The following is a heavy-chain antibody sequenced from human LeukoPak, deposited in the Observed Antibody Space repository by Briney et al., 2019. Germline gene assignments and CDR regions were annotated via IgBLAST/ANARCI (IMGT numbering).Heavy chain of an antibody. CDR1: GGSISSYY. V-gene: IGHV4-4*07. CDR3: ARVPYYGSGSYYNPYYYYGMDV. J-gene: IGHJ6*02. CDR2: IYTSGST. D-gene: IGHD3-10*01. Sequence: SETLSLTCTVSGGSISSYYWSWIRQPAGKGLEWIGRIYTSGSTNYNPSLKSRVTMSVDTSKNQFSLKLSSVTAADTAVYYCARVPYYGSGSYYNPYYYYGMDVWGQGTTVTVSS.